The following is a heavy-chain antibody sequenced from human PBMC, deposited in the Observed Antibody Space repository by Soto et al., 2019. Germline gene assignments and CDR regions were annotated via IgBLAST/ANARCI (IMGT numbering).Heavy chain of an antibody. D-gene: IGHD3-3*01. CDR3: AKESFTIFGVVVGKAGGMDV. CDR1: GFTFSSYA. Sequence: EVQLLESGGGLVQPGGSMRLSCAASGFTFSSYAMSWVRQAPGKGLEWVSAISGSGGSTYYADSVKGRFTISRDNSKNTLYLKMNRLRAEDTAVYYCAKESFTIFGVVVGKAGGMDVWGQGTTVTVSS. V-gene: IGHV3-23*01. CDR2: ISGSGGST. J-gene: IGHJ6*02.